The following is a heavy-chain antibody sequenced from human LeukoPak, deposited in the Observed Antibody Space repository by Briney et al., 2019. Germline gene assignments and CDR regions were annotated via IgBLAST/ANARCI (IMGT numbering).Heavy chain of an antibody. CDR1: GYTFTSYD. Sequence: ASVKVSCKASGYTFTSYDINWVRQATGQGLEWMGWMNPNSGNTGYAQKFQGRVTMTRNTSISTAYTELSSLRSEDTAVYYCARGGYCSSTSCYTENWFDPWGQGTLVTVSS. CDR2: MNPNSGNT. D-gene: IGHD2-2*02. J-gene: IGHJ5*02. V-gene: IGHV1-8*01. CDR3: ARGGYCSSTSCYTENWFDP.